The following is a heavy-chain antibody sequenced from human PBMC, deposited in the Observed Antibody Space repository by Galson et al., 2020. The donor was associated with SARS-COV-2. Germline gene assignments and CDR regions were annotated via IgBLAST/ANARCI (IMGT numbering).Heavy chain of an antibody. D-gene: IGHD6-19*01. CDR3: AKVGDTSGWYYFDY. J-gene: IGHJ4*02. Sequence: GGSLSLSCAASGLTFSSYGMSWVRQAPGKGLEWVSGISGSGGSTYYADSVKGRFTISRDNSKNTLYLQINSLRAEDTAVYYCAKVGDTSGWYYFDYWGQGTLVTVSS. V-gene: IGHV3-23*01. CDR1: GLTFSSYG. CDR2: ISGSGGST.